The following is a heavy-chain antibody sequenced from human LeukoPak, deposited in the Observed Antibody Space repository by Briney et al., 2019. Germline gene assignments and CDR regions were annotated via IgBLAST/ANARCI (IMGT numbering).Heavy chain of an antibody. D-gene: IGHD3-3*01. CDR1: GYSFTSYW. Sequence: GESLKITCKGSGYSFTSYWIGWVRQMPGKGLEWMGIIYPGDSDTRYSPSFQGQVTISADKSISTAYLQWSSLKASDTAMYYCARRVAGPILEWSSRGAFDIWGQGTMVTVSS. CDR3: ARRVAGPILEWSSRGAFDI. CDR2: IYPGDSDT. J-gene: IGHJ3*02. V-gene: IGHV5-51*01.